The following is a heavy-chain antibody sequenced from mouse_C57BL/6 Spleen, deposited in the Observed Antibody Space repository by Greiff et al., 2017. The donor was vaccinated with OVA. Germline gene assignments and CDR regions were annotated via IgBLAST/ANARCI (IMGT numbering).Heavy chain of an antibody. CDR3: ARSPYYGSRGLWYFDV. Sequence: QVQLQQSGAELVRPGTSVKVSCKASGYAFTNYLIEWVKQRPGQGLEWIGVINPGSGGTNSNEKFKGKATLTADKSSSTAYMQLSSLTSEDSAVYFCARSPYYGSRGLWYFDVWGTGTTVTVSS. CDR1: GYAFTNYL. CDR2: INPGSGGT. J-gene: IGHJ1*03. V-gene: IGHV1-54*01. D-gene: IGHD1-1*01.